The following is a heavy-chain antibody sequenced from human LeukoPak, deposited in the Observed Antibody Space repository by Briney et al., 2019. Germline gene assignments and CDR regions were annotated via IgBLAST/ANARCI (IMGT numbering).Heavy chain of an antibody. CDR3: AKGLIVSDAFDI. V-gene: IGHV3-30-3*01. CDR2: ISYDGSNK. CDR1: GFTFNNYA. Sequence: PGRSLRLSCAASGFTFNNYAMHWVRQAPGKGLEWVAVISYDGSNKYYADSVKGRFTISRDNSKNTLYLQMNSLRAEDTAVYYCAKGLIVSDAFDIWGQGTMVTVSS. D-gene: IGHD2-15*01. J-gene: IGHJ3*02.